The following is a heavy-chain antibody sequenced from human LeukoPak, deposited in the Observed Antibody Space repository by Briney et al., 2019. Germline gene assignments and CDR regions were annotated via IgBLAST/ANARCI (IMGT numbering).Heavy chain of an antibody. CDR2: INHSGST. V-gene: IGHV4-34*01. CDR1: GGSFSGYY. CDR3: ARLVSGWSYYFDY. J-gene: IGHJ4*02. Sequence: SETLSLTCAVYGGSFSGYYWSWIRQPPGKGLEWIGEINHSGSTNYNPSLKSRVAISVDTSKNQFSLKLSSVTAADTAVYYCARLVSGWSYYFDYWGQGTLVTVSS. D-gene: IGHD6-19*01.